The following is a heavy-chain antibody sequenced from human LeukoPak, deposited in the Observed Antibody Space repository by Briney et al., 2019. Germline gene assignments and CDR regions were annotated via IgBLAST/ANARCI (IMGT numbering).Heavy chain of an antibody. Sequence: PSETLSLTCTVSGYSISSDNYWGWIRQPPGKGLECIGSIYHSGSTYYNPSLKSRVTISVDTSKNPFSLKLSSVTAADTAVYYCARVSDILTGYYRKYYFDYWGQGTLVTVSS. D-gene: IGHD3-9*01. V-gene: IGHV4-38-2*02. CDR2: IYHSGST. CDR1: GYSISSDNY. J-gene: IGHJ4*02. CDR3: ARVSDILTGYYRKYYFDY.